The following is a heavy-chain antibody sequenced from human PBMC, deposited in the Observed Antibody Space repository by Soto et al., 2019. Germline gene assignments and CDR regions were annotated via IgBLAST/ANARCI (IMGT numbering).Heavy chain of an antibody. D-gene: IGHD4-17*01. J-gene: IGHJ4*02. CDR2: IKQDGSVK. CDR1: GFTFTNYW. Sequence: GGSLRLSCAASGFTFTNYWMDWVRQAPGKGLEWVANIKQDGSVKYYVGSVKGRFAISRDNADNSLYLQMNSLRAEDTAVYYCARERHGAFDYWGQGTLVTVSS. CDR3: ARERHGAFDY. V-gene: IGHV3-7*03.